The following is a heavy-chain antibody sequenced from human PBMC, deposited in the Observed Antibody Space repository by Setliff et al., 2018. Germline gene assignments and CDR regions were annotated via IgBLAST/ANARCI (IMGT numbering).Heavy chain of an antibody. D-gene: IGHD3-22*01. CDR1: GYAFITFG. J-gene: IGHJ4*02. CDR2: ISPVYGIA. V-gene: IGHV1-18*01. CDR3: VRGPGPSVVVAIPFDH. Sequence: ASVKVSCKTSGYAFITFGMSWVRQAPGQGLEWMGWISPVYGIANYARKFQGRVTMTADTSTTTAYLELTSLRYDDTAVYYCVRGPGPSVVVAIPFDHWGQGSLVTVPQ.